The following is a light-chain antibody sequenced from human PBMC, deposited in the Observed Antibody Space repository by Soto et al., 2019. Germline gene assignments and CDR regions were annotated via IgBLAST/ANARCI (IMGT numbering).Light chain of an antibody. V-gene: IGLV2-14*01. J-gene: IGLJ1*01. CDR3: NSYTSSSTYV. CDR2: EVS. CDR1: LSDVGGYNY. Sequence: QSVLAQPASVSGSPGQSITISCTGTLSDVGGYNYVSWYQQHPGEAPKLLIYEVSNRPSGISNRFSGSKSGNTASLTISGLQADDEADYYCNSYTSSSTYVFGTGTKVTVL.